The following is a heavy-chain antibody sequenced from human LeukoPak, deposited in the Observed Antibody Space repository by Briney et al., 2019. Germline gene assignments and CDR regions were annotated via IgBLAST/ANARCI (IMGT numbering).Heavy chain of an antibody. J-gene: IGHJ5*02. V-gene: IGHV3-11*04. Sequence: PGGSLRLSCAASGFTFSDYYMSWIRQAPGKGLEWVSYISSSGSTIYYADSVKGRFTISRDNAKNSLYLQMNSLRAEDTAVYYCARDYGYSYARFEFDPWGQGTLVTVSS. CDR3: ARDYGYSYARFEFDP. D-gene: IGHD5-18*01. CDR1: GFTFSDYY. CDR2: ISSSGSTI.